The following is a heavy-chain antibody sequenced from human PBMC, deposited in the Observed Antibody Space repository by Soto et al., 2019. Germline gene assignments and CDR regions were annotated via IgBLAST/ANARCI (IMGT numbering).Heavy chain of an antibody. V-gene: IGHV5-51*03. CDR2: IYPGDSAT. CDR1: GYSFTNYW. Sequence: EVQLVQAGAEGKESGESLKISCKGFGYSFTNYWIGWFRQMHGKGLEWMWLIYPGDSATRYSPSFQGQVTMSADKSINTAYLQCSILKPSETAMYYCATSEGSRWPFYVWGQGTLVTVYS. J-gene: IGHJ4*02. D-gene: IGHD6-13*01. CDR3: ATSEGSRWPFYV.